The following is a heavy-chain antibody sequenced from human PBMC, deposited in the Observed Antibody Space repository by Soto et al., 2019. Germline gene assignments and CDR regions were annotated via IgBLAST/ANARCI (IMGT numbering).Heavy chain of an antibody. CDR3: ARSDPNSGWCCNWFDP. V-gene: IGHV3-23*01. CDR1: GFIFNKYA. J-gene: IGHJ5*02. Sequence: GGSLRLSCAASGFIFNKYAMSWVRQAPGKGLEWVSAISGSGFKIFYADSVKGRFTISRDNAKNSLYLQMNSLRVEDTAVYYCARSDPNSGWCCNWFDPWGQGTLVTVSS. CDR2: ISGSGFKI. D-gene: IGHD6-19*01.